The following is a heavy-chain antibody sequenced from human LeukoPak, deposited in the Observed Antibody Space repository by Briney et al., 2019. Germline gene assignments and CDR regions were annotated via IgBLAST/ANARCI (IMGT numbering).Heavy chain of an antibody. Sequence: SETLSLTCTVSGGTISSYYWNWIRQPPGNGLEWIGYIHYSGSTKYNPSLKSRVTISVDTSKNQFSLKLSSVTAADTAVYYCARWYSSGWAFDYWGQGTLVTVSS. J-gene: IGHJ4*02. CDR2: IHYSGST. V-gene: IGHV4-59*08. CDR3: ARWYSSGWAFDY. CDR1: GGTISSYY. D-gene: IGHD6-19*01.